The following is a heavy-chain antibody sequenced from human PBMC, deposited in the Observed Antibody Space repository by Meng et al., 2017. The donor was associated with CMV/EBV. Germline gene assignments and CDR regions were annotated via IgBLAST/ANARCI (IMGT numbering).Heavy chain of an antibody. Sequence: ASVKVSCKASGYTFTGYYMHWVRQAPGQGLEWMGWINPNSGGTNYAQKFQGRVTMTRDTSISTAYMELSRLRSEDTAVYYCARDYAYGGNLTEYFQHWGQGTLVTVSS. V-gene: IGHV1-2*02. CDR2: INPNSGGT. D-gene: IGHD4/OR15-4a*01. CDR1: GYTFTGYY. J-gene: IGHJ1*01. CDR3: ARDYAYGGNLTEYFQH.